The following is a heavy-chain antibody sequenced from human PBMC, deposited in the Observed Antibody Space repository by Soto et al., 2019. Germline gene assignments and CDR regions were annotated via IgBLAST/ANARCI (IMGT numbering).Heavy chain of an antibody. CDR3: AKGCNTPDCFFLVN. CDR2: ISDDGNHK. J-gene: IGHJ4*02. D-gene: IGHD2-21*02. CDR1: AFTFNNCA. V-gene: IGHV3-30*18. Sequence: QVHLVESGGGVVQPGRSLRLSCAASAFTFNNCAMHWVRQAPGKGLEWVAIISDDGNHKNYVDSVKGRFTISRDNSKNTLYLQMDSLRPEDTAVYFCAKGCNTPDCFFLVNWGQGTLVTVSS.